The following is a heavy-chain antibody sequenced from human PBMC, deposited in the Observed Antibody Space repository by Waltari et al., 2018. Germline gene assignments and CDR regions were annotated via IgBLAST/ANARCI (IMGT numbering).Heavy chain of an antibody. J-gene: IGHJ5*02. CDR3: ARNYYDSSGYYLNWFDP. CDR2: INPNSGGT. Sequence: QVQLVQSGAEVKKPGASVKVSCKASGYTFTGYYMHWVRQAPGQGLEWMGRINPNSGGTNYAQKFQGRVTMTRDTSISTAYMELSRLRSDDTAVYYCARNYYDSSGYYLNWFDPWGQGTLVTVSS. CDR1: GYTFTGYY. V-gene: IGHV1-2*06. D-gene: IGHD3-22*01.